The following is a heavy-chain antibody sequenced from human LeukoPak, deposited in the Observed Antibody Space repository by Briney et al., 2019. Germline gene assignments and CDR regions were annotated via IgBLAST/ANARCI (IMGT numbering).Heavy chain of an antibody. CDR1: GDSVSSSSAA. V-gene: IGHV6-1*01. Sequence: SQTLSLTCALSGDSVSSSSAAWNWIRQSPSRGLEWLGRTYYRSKWYNDYAVSVKIRITINPDTSKNQFSLQLNSVTPEDTAVYYCARDPSDYVWGSYRWYYFDYWGQGTLVTVSS. D-gene: IGHD3-16*02. CDR2: TYYRSKWYN. CDR3: ARDPSDYVWGSYRWYYFDY. J-gene: IGHJ4*02.